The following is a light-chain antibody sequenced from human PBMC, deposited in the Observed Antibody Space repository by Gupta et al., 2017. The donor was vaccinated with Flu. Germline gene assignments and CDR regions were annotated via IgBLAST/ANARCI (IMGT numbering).Light chain of an antibody. V-gene: IGLV2-11*03. CDR3: CSYAGNTHV. CDR1: STDIGAYDV. CDR2: HVS. J-gene: IGLJ1*01. Sequence: QSVTIPGTATSTDIGAYDVVSWFQQHPTKAPKLVIHHVSNRPSGIPDRFTASKSGNTASLTISGLQPEDEAAYYCCSYAGNTHVFGTGTKV.